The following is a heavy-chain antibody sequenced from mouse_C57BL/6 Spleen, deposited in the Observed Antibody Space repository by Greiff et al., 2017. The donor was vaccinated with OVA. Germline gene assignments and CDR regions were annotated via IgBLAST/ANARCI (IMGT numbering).Heavy chain of an antibody. V-gene: IGHV1-15*01. CDR1: GYTFTDYE. CDR2: IDPETGGT. Sequence: VQLQQSGAELVRPGASVTLSCKASGYTFTDYEMHWVKQTPVHGLEWIGAIDPETGGTAYNQKFKGKAILTADKSSSTAYMELRSLTSEDSAVYYGTRSVPVRRGYWYFDVWGTGTTVTVSS. J-gene: IGHJ1*03. CDR3: TRSVPVRRGYWYFDV. D-gene: IGHD2-12*01.